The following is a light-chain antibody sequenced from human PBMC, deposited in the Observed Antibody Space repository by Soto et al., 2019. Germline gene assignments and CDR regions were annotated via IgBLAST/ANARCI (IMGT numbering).Light chain of an antibody. CDR2: GAS. V-gene: IGKV3-20*01. Sequence: ENVLTQSPGTLSLSPGERATLSCRASQNVNRNFLAWFQHKPGQAPRLLISGASNRATGIPDRFSGSGSGTDFILTISRLEPEDLAVYFCQQYDTTPWTFGQGTKVEIK. J-gene: IGKJ1*01. CDR1: QNVNRNF. CDR3: QQYDTTPWT.